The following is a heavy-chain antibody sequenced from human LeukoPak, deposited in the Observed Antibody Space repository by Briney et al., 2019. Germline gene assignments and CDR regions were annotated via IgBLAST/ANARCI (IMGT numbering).Heavy chain of an antibody. D-gene: IGHD3-10*01. V-gene: IGHV1-69*13. Sequence: SVKVSCKASGGTFSSYAISWVRQAPGQGLEWMGGIIPIFGTANYAQKFQGRVTITADGSTSTAYMELRGLRFDDTALYYCARDEEMTSGSGAGYCFEHWGQGTLVTVSS. J-gene: IGHJ4*02. CDR3: ARDEEMTSGSGAGYCFEH. CDR1: GGTFSSYA. CDR2: IIPIFGTA.